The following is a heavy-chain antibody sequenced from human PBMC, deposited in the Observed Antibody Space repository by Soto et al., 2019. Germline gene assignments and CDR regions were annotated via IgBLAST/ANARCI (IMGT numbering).Heavy chain of an antibody. CDR3: ARGGAIFGVVITWFRMDV. D-gene: IGHD3-3*01. CDR2: MNPNSGNT. J-gene: IGHJ6*02. V-gene: IGHV1-8*01. Sequence: ASVKVSCKASGYTFTSYDINWVRQATGQGLEWMGWMNPNSGNTGYAQKFQGRVTMTRNTSISTAYMELSSLRSEDTAVYYCARGGAIFGVVITWFRMDVWGQGTTVTVS. CDR1: GYTFTSYD.